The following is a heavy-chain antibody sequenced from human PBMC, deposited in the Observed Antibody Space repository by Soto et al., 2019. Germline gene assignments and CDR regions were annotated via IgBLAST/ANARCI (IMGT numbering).Heavy chain of an antibody. CDR3: ARSPYADALDI. J-gene: IGHJ3*02. Sequence: QVQLQESGPGLVKPSDTLSLTCAVSGYSITNVNWWAWIRQPPGKGLEWIGYIFHSGTTHYNPSLKSRVTMSVGTSKNQFSLKVDSLTAEDTAVYYCARSPYADALDIWGQGTTVIVSS. CDR1: GYSITNVNW. CDR2: IFHSGTT. D-gene: IGHD2-2*01. V-gene: IGHV4-28*01.